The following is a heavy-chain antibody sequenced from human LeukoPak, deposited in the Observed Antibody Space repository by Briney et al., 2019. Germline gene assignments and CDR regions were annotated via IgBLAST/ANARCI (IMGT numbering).Heavy chain of an antibody. J-gene: IGHJ3*02. CDR3: AKDRGCDSSGTDAFDI. CDR2: ISWNSGSI. V-gene: IGHV3-9*01. CDR1: GFTFDDYA. D-gene: IGHD3-22*01. Sequence: GGSLRLSCAASGFTFDDYAMHWVRQAPGKGLEWVSGISWNSGSIGYADSVKGRFTISRDNARNSPYLQMNSLRAEDTALYYCAKDRGCDSSGTDAFDIWGQGTMVTVSS.